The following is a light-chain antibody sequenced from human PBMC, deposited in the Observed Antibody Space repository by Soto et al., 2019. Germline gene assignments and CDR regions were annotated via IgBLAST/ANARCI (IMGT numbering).Light chain of an antibody. Sequence: EIVMAQSPATLSLSPGERATLSCRASQSVSSNLGWYQQKPGRAPRLLIYDASNRATGIPARFSGSGSGTDLTLTISSLEPEDFAVYYGQQRTNWPLTFGGGTKVEIK. CDR2: DAS. J-gene: IGKJ4*01. CDR3: QQRTNWPLT. CDR1: QSVSSN. V-gene: IGKV3-11*01.